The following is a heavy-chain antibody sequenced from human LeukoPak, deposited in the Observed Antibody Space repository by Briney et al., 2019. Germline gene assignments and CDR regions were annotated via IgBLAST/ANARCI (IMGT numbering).Heavy chain of an antibody. V-gene: IGHV3-7*01. J-gene: IGHJ4*02. CDR1: GFTFSSYT. CDR3: ARDPQYSYDDSGTFDS. Sequence: GGSLRLSCAASGFTFSSYTMSWVRQAPGKGPEWVANIKQDGDETYYLDSVKGRFTVSRDNAKNSLYLQMNTLRAEDTAVYYCARDPQYSYDDSGTFDSWGQGTLVTVSS. D-gene: IGHD3-22*01. CDR2: IKQDGDET.